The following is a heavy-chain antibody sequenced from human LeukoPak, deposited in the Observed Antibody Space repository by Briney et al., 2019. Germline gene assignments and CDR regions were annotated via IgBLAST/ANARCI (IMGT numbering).Heavy chain of an antibody. D-gene: IGHD5-18*01. CDR3: ARDRWKGYSYGKDYYYYMDV. CDR1: GGSISSYY. Sequence: PSETLSLTCTVSGGSISSYYWSWIRQPPGKGLEWIGYIYYSGSTNYNPPLKRRVTISVDTSNNQFSLKLSSVTAADTAVYYCARDRWKGYSYGKDYYYYMDVWGKGTTVTVSS. V-gene: IGHV4-59*01. CDR2: IYYSGST. J-gene: IGHJ6*03.